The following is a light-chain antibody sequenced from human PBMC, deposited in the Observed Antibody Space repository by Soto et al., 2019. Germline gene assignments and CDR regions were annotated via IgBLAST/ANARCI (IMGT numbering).Light chain of an antibody. Sequence: EIVLTQSPATVSLSSGERATLSCRSSQTVSSYLAWYQQKPGQAPSLLIYDASNRATDIPDRFSGSGSGTDFTLTISSLEPEDFAVYFCQQRSSRGLTFGGGTTVEIK. V-gene: IGKV3-11*01. J-gene: IGKJ4*01. CDR3: QQRSSRGLT. CDR2: DAS. CDR1: QTVSSY.